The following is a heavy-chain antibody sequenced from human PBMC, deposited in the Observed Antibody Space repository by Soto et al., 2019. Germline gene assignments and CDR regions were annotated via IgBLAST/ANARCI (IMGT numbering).Heavy chain of an antibody. D-gene: IGHD1-26*01. CDR2: ISGSGGST. J-gene: IGHJ3*02. CDR1: GFTFSSYA. V-gene: IGHV3-23*01. CDR3: AKDLTSRREHDAFDI. Sequence: GGSLRLSCAASGFTFSSYAMSWVRQAPGTGLEWVSAISGSGGSTYYADSVKGRFNISRDNSKNTLYLQMNSLRAEDTAVDYCAKDLTSRREHDAFDIGGEGTMVTVSS.